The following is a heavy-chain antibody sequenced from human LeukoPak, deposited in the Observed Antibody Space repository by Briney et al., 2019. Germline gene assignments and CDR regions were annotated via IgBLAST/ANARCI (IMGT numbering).Heavy chain of an antibody. CDR1: GYTFTSYG. D-gene: IGHD3-9*01. CDR3: ARGGPSRYFDWLLSSFDY. CDR2: ISAYNGNT. Sequence: GASVKVSCKASGYTFTSYGISWVRQAPGQGLEWMGWISAYNGNTNYAQKLQGRVTMTTDTSTSTAYMELRSLRSDDTAVYYCARGGPSRYFDWLLSSFDYWGQGTLVTVSP. V-gene: IGHV1-18*01. J-gene: IGHJ4*02.